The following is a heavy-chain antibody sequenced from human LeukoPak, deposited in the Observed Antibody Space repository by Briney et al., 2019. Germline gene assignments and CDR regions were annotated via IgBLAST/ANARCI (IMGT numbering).Heavy chain of an antibody. CDR2: IRSKPSSYAT. Sequence: GGSLRLSCAASGFAFSGSTVHWVRRASGKGLEWVGRIRSKPSSYATVYAESVKSRFTISRDDSKNTAYLQMNSLKTEDTAVYYCSSGTDYYDYGMDVWGQGTTITVSS. CDR1: GFAFSGST. V-gene: IGHV3-73*01. CDR3: SSGTDYYDYGMDV. D-gene: IGHD1-26*01. J-gene: IGHJ6*02.